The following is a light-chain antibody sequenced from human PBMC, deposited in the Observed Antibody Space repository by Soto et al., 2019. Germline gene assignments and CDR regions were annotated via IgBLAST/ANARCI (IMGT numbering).Light chain of an antibody. Sequence: QSVLTQPPSVSAAPGQTVSISCSGSSSNIGNNFVSWYQHLPGTAPKLLILANDKRPSGIPDRFSGSNSDTSATLGIIALQTGDEADYYCATWDTTLSVYVFGTGTKLTVL. J-gene: IGLJ1*01. V-gene: IGLV1-51*01. CDR1: SSNIGNNF. CDR3: ATWDTTLSVYV. CDR2: AND.